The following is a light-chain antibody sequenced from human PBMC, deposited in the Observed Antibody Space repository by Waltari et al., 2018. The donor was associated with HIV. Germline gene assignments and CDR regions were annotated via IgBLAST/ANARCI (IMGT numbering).Light chain of an antibody. CDR3: CSYAGSTTWV. V-gene: IGLV2-23*02. CDR2: EVN. CDR1: SSDVGSYNL. Sequence: QSALTQPASVSGSPGQSITISCTGSSSDVGSYNLVSWYQQYPGKAPKLMIYEVNKRPSGVSNRFSGSKSGNTASLTISGLQAEDEADYYCCSYAGSTTWVFGGGTKLTVL. J-gene: IGLJ3*02.